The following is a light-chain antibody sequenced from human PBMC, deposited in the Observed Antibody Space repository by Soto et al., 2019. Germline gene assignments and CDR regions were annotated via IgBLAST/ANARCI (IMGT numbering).Light chain of an antibody. Sequence: EIVLTNSPGTLSLSLWEIATLSCRASQSVSNNYLAWYQQKPGQAPRLLIYGASNRATGIPDRFSGSGSGTDFTLTISRLEPEDFALYYCQQYGSSGTFGQGTKVDIK. CDR1: QSVSNNY. CDR2: GAS. V-gene: IGKV3-20*01. CDR3: QQYGSSGT. J-gene: IGKJ1*01.